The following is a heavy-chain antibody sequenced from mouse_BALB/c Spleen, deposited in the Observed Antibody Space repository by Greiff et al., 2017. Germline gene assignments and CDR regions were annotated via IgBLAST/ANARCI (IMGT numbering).Heavy chain of an antibody. CDR3: AREDDTYYAMDY. CDR1: GFSLTSYG. D-gene: IGHD2-3*01. Sequence: VQLKESGPGLVAPSQSLSITCTVSGFSLTSYGVHWVRQPTGKGLEWLGVIWAGGSTNYNSALMSRLSISKDNSKSQVFLKMNSLQTDDTAMYYCAREDDTYYAMDYWGQGTSVTVSS. J-gene: IGHJ4*01. V-gene: IGHV2-9*02. CDR2: IWAGGST.